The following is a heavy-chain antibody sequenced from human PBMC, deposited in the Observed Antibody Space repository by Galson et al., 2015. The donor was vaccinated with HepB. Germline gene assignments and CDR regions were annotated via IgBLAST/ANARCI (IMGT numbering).Heavy chain of an antibody. CDR2: IDPSDSYT. CDR1: GYSFTSYW. V-gene: IGHV5-10-1*01. Sequence: QSGAEVKKPGESLRISCKGSGYSFTSYWISWVRQMPGKGLEWMGRIDPSDSYTNYSPSFQGHVTISADKSISTAYLQWSSLKASDTAIYYCARHGISYSSSWFYNWFDPWGQGTLVTVSS. J-gene: IGHJ5*02. CDR3: ARHGISYSSSWFYNWFDP. D-gene: IGHD6-13*01.